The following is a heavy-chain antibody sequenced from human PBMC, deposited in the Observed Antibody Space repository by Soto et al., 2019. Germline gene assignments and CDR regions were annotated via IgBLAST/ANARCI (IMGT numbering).Heavy chain of an antibody. J-gene: IGHJ4*02. D-gene: IGHD1-26*01. Sequence: QVQLQQWGAGLLKPSETLSLTCAVYGGSFSGYDWSWIRQSPGKGLEWVGEINHSGSTNYNPSLKSRVTMSVDTSKNQFSLKLSSVTAAGTAVYYCARGVVGATTAGLFDYWGQGTLVTVSS. CDR2: INHSGST. CDR1: GGSFSGYD. V-gene: IGHV4-34*01. CDR3: ARGVVGATTAGLFDY.